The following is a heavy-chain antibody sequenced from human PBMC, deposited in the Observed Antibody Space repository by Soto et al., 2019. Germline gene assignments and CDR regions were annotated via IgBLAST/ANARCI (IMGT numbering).Heavy chain of an antibody. J-gene: IGHJ6*02. CDR2: ISSSSSYI. CDR1: GFTFSSYS. Sequence: PGVSLRLSCAASGFTFSSYSMNWVRQAPGKGLEWVSSISSSSSYIYYADSVKGRFTISRDNAKNSLYLQMNSLRAEDTAVYYCARESSSGYYYYGMDVWGQGTTVTVSS. CDR3: ARESSSGYYYYGMDV. V-gene: IGHV3-21*01. D-gene: IGHD6-6*01.